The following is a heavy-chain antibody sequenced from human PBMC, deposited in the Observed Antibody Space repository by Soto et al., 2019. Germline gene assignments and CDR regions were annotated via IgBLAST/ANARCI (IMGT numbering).Heavy chain of an antibody. D-gene: IGHD1-26*01. Sequence: KESGPTLVKRTQTLTLTCTFSGFSLSDNGVGVGWIRQPPGKALEWLALIYWDDEKIYSPSLKTRLTITKDTSKNQVLLTVTNMDPVDTATYYCAHRLTWDAFDIWGQGTMVTVSS. CDR2: IYWDDEK. CDR3: AHRLTWDAFDI. CDR1: GFSLSDNGVG. V-gene: IGHV2-5*02. J-gene: IGHJ3*02.